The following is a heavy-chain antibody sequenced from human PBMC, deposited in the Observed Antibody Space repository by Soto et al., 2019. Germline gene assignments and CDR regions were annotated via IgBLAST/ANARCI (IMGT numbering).Heavy chain of an antibody. CDR1: GFTFSSYA. Sequence: EVQLLESGGGLVQPGGSLRLSCAASGFTFSSYAMSWVRQAPGKGLEWVSAISGSGGSTYYADSVKGRFTISRDNSKNTLSLQMNSLRAEDTAVYYCAKRSSSWYYFDDWGQGTLVTVSS. V-gene: IGHV3-23*01. CDR3: AKRSSSWYYFDD. CDR2: ISGSGGST. J-gene: IGHJ4*02. D-gene: IGHD6-13*01.